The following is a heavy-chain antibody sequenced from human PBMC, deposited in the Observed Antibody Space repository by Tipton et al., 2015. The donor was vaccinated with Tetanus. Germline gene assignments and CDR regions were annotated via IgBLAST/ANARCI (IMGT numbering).Heavy chain of an antibody. CDR3: ARANNDYPKKGPFDY. CDR1: DESISSSSYY. D-gene: IGHD5-12*01. J-gene: IGHJ4*02. V-gene: IGHV4-39*07. CDR2: ISNSGTS. Sequence: TLSLTCTVSDESISSSSYYWGWIRHHPGRGLEWIASISNSGTSYNNPSFRSRVTISVDTSKNQFSLNLRSVITADTAVYYCARANNDYPKKGPFDYWGQGILVTVSS.